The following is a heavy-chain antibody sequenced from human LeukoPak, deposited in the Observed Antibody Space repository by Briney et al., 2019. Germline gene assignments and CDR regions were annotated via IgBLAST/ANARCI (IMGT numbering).Heavy chain of an antibody. D-gene: IGHD4-23*01. Sequence: GESLKISCKGSGYSFTSYWIGWVRQMPGKGLEWMGIIYPGDSDTRYSPSFQGQVTISADKSISTAYLQWSSLKASDTAMYYCARQGNSHYGGNSVVGYYYYYYMDVWGKGTTVTVSS. J-gene: IGHJ6*03. CDR1: GYSFTSYW. CDR3: ARQGNSHYGGNSVVGYYYYYYMDV. V-gene: IGHV5-51*01. CDR2: IYPGDSDT.